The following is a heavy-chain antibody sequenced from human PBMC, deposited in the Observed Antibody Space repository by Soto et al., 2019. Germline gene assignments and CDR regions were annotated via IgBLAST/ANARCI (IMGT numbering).Heavy chain of an antibody. CDR2: MHHTQGT. CDR1: GASISSYY. CDR3: ARVPFVGYFDWLDP. D-gene: IGHD3-9*01. V-gene: IGHV4-59*01. J-gene: IGHJ5*02. Sequence: ETLSLTCSVSGASISSYYWTWIRQPPGGGLEWIGYMHHTQGTNDNPSLRGRVHMSIDTSMNQFSLRLTSVTAADTAVYYCARVPFVGYFDWLDPWGHGTLVTVSS.